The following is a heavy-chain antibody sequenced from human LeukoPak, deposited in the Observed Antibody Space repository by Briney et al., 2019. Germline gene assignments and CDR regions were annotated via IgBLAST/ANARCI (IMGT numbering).Heavy chain of an antibody. CDR3: ARGFRNGPFDC. CDR1: GFTLEDYD. CDR2: INRKGVST. J-gene: IGHJ4*02. V-gene: IGHV3-20*04. D-gene: IGHD2-8*01. Sequence: GGSLRLSCEGSGFTLEDYDVSGVRQPPGEGREGVSDINRKGVSTDYADSVKARFTISRDNATTSHFLQMSSLRVDDTALYYCARGFRNGPFDCWGQGTLVTVPS.